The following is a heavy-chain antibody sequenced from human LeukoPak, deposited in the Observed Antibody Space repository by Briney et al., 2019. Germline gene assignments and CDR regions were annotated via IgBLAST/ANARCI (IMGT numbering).Heavy chain of an antibody. D-gene: IGHD1-20*01. CDR3: ARDNYNWFDP. V-gene: IGHV4-59*01. Sequence: PSETLSLTCTVSGGSISSYYWSWIRQPPGKGLEWIGYIYYSGSTNYNPSPKSRVTISVDTSKNQFSLKLSSVTAADTAVYYCARDNYNWFDPWGQGTLVTVSS. CDR1: GGSISSYY. J-gene: IGHJ5*02. CDR2: IYYSGST.